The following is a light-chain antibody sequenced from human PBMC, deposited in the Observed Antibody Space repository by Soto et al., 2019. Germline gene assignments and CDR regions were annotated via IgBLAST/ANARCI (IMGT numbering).Light chain of an antibody. CDR1: QSGSSRY. J-gene: IGKJ1*01. Sequence: EIVLTQSPGTLSLSPGERATLSCRASQSGSSRYLAWFQQKRGQAPRVLIYGASSRATGIPDRFSGSGSGTDFTLTTSRLEPEDSAVYYCQQYGTSPWTFGQGTKVEIK. CDR3: QQYGTSPWT. CDR2: GAS. V-gene: IGKV3-20*01.